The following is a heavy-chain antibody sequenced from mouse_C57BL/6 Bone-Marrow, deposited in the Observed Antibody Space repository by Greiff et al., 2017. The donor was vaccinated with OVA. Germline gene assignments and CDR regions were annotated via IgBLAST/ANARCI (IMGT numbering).Heavy chain of an antibody. D-gene: IGHD1-1*01. Sequence: VKLQQPGAELVKPGASVKLSCKASGYTFTSYWMQWVKQRPGQGLEWIGEIDPSDSYTNYNQKFKGKATLTVDTSSSTAYMQLSSLTSEDSAVYYCANLLLDYWGQGTTLTVSS. J-gene: IGHJ2*01. CDR1: GYTFTSYW. V-gene: IGHV1-50*01. CDR3: ANLLLDY. CDR2: IDPSDSYT.